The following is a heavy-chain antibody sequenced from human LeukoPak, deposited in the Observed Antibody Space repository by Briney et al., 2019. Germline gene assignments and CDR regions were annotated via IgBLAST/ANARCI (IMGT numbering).Heavy chain of an antibody. CDR1: GYTFTSYG. J-gene: IGHJ3*02. Sequence: PVASVKVSCKASGYTFTSYGISWVRQAPGQGLGWMGWISAYNGNTNYAQKLQGRVTMTTDTSTSTAYMELRSLRSDDTAVYYCAGGIMITFGGVIAFDAFDIWGQGTMVTVSS. CDR2: ISAYNGNT. CDR3: AGGIMITFGGVIAFDAFDI. V-gene: IGHV1-18*01. D-gene: IGHD3-16*02.